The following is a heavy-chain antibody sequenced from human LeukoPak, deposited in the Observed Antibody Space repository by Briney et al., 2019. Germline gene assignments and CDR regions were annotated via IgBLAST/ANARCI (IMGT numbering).Heavy chain of an antibody. D-gene: IGHD3-16*01. V-gene: IGHV4-59*01. CDR2: IYYSRST. CDR1: GGSISSYY. J-gene: IGHJ4*02. CDR3: AREFTFGGVLDY. Sequence: SETLSLTCTVSGGSISSYYWSWIRQPPGEGLEWIGYIYYSRSTTYNPPPKSRVTISVHTSKNQCSLQLSSVTAADTAVYYCAREFTFGGVLDYWGQGTLVTVSS.